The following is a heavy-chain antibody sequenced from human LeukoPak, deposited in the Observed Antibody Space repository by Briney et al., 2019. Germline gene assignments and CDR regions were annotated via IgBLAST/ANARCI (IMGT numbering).Heavy chain of an antibody. CDR2: INPSGGST. Sequence: GASVKVSCKASGYTFTSYYMHWVRQAPGQGLECMGIINPSGGSTSYAQKFQGRVTMTRDTSTSTVYMELSSLRSEDTAVYYCARESSWEHFDYWGQGTLVTVSS. D-gene: IGHD6-13*01. V-gene: IGHV1-46*01. CDR3: ARESSWEHFDY. J-gene: IGHJ4*02. CDR1: GYTFTSYY.